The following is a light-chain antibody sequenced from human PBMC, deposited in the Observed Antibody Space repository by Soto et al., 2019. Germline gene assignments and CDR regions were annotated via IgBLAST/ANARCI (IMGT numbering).Light chain of an antibody. CDR2: GAS. Sequence: EIVLTQSPGTLSLSPGERAILSCRASQSLNSFYLAWYQQKPGQAPRLLIYGASRRATGIPDRFSGSGSGADFTLTISRLEPEDFAVYFCQEYGSARTFGQGTKVEIK. CDR1: QSLNSFY. CDR3: QEYGSART. V-gene: IGKV3-20*01. J-gene: IGKJ1*01.